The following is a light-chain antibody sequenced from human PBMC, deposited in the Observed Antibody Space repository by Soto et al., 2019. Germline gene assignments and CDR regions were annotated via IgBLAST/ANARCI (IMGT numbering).Light chain of an antibody. V-gene: IGLV2-14*01. Sequence: SALTQPASVSGSPGQSITISCTGTSSDVGGYNYVSWYQQHPGKAPKLMIYDVSNRPSGVSTRFSGSKSGNTASLTISGLQVEDEADYYCSSYTGSITYVFGTGTKVTVL. CDR1: SSDVGGYNY. CDR3: SSYTGSITYV. J-gene: IGLJ1*01. CDR2: DVS.